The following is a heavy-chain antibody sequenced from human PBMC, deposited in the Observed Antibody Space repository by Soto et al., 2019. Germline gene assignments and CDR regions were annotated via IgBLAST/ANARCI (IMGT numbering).Heavy chain of an antibody. CDR2: IYYSGST. Sequence: SETLSLTCTVSGGSISSSSYYWGWIRQPPGKGLEWIGIIYYSGSTYDNPSLKSRVTISVDTSKNQFSLKLSSVTAADTAVYYCARQHQIAAAGENWFDPWGQGTLVTVSS. D-gene: IGHD6-13*01. V-gene: IGHV4-39*01. CDR3: ARQHQIAAAGENWFDP. CDR1: GGSISSSSYY. J-gene: IGHJ5*02.